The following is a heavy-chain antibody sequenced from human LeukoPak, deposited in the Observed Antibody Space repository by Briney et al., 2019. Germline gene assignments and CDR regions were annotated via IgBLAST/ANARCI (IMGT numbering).Heavy chain of an antibody. CDR3: AKDQEGGAGTGRSDY. CDR1: GFTFSSYS. J-gene: IGHJ4*02. CDR2: ISSSGGST. D-gene: IGHD6-13*01. Sequence: GGSLRLSCAASGFTFSSYSMNWVRQAPGKGLEWVSAISSSGGSTYYVDSVKGRFTISRDNAKNSLSLRMNSLSAEDTAVYYCAKDQEGGAGTGRSDYWGQGTLVTVSS. V-gene: IGHV3-21*06.